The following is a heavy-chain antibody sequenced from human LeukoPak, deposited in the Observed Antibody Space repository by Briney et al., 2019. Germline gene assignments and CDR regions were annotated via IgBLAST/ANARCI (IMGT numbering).Heavy chain of an antibody. CDR2: INHSGST. D-gene: IGHD3-10*01. Sequence: KASETLSLTCAVYGGSFSGYYWSWIRQPPGKGLEWIGEINHSGSTNYNPSLKSRVTISVDTSKNQFSLKLSSVTAADMAVYYCASHGSGSDFDYWGQGTLVTVSS. J-gene: IGHJ4*02. CDR1: GGSFSGYY. CDR3: ASHGSGSDFDY. V-gene: IGHV4-34*01.